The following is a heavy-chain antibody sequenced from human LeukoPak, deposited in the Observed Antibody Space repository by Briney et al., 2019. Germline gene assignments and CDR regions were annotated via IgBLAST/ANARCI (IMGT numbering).Heavy chain of an antibody. CDR3: ARVVSSSWYFGTTY. CDR2: INSDGSST. Sequence: GGSLRLSCAASGFTFSSYWMHWVRQAPGKGLVGVSRINSDGSSTSYADSVKGRFTISRDNAKNTLYLQMNSLRAEDTAVYYCARVVSSSWYFGTTYWGQGTLVTVSS. CDR1: GFTFSSYW. J-gene: IGHJ4*02. V-gene: IGHV3-74*01. D-gene: IGHD6-13*01.